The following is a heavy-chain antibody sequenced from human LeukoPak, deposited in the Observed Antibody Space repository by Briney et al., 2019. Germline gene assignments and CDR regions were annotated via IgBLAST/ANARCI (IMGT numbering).Heavy chain of an antibody. CDR1: GYTFSENF. CDR3: AKDLQWLVPSYFDY. D-gene: IGHD6-19*01. J-gene: IGHJ4*02. V-gene: IGHV1-2*02. Sequence: GASVKVSCKASGYTFSENFMHWVRQAPGQGLEWMGWINPKNGDTNYPQKFQGRVTMTRDTSINTAYMEQSSLRSDDTAVYYCAKDLQWLVPSYFDYWGQGTLVTVSS. CDR2: INPKNGDT.